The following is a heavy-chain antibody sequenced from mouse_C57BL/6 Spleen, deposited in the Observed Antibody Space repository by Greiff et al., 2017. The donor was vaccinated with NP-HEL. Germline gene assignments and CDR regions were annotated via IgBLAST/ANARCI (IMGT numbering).Heavy chain of an antibody. J-gene: IGHJ2*01. V-gene: IGHV1-64*01. CDR2: IHPNSGST. Sequence: QVQLKQPGAELVKPGASVKLSCKASGYTFTSYWMHWVKQRPGQGLEWIGMIHPNSGSTNYNEKFKSKATLTVDKSSSTAYMQLSSLTSEDSAVYYCATTTVVAPFDYWGQGTTLTVSS. D-gene: IGHD1-1*01. CDR1: GYTFTSYW. CDR3: ATTTVVAPFDY.